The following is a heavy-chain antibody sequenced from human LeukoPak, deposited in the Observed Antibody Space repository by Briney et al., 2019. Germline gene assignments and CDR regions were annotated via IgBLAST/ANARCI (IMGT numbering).Heavy chain of an antibody. CDR1: GFTFDDYA. CDR2: ISWNSGSI. CDR3: AKDRATSGFDAFDI. D-gene: IGHD1-26*01. J-gene: IGHJ3*02. V-gene: IGHV3-9*03. Sequence: PGRSLRLSCAASGFTFDDYAMHWVRQAPGKGLEWVSGISWNSGSIGYADSVKGRFTISRDDAKNSLYLQMNSLRAEDMALYYCAKDRATSGFDAFDIWGQETMVTVSS.